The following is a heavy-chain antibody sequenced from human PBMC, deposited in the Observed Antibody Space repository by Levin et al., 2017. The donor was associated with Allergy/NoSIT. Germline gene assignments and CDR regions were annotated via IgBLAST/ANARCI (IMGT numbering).Heavy chain of an antibody. J-gene: IGHJ4*02. V-gene: IGHV3-30-3*01. Sequence: GGSLRLSCAASGFTFSDYTMHWVRQAPGKGLEWVAVISSDGTNKYYADSVKGRFTISRDNSKNTLFPQMNSLRVEDTAVYYCARDLVAVGIEAYWGQGPLVTVSS. D-gene: IGHD3-22*01. CDR1: GFTFSDYT. CDR3: ARDLVAVGIEAY. CDR2: ISSDGTNK.